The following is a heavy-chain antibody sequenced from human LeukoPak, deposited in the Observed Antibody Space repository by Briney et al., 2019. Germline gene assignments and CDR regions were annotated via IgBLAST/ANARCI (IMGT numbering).Heavy chain of an antibody. J-gene: IGHJ4*02. CDR1: GGSFSGYY. CDR3: ARLVCSTIPCYGKFYFDS. Sequence: ETLSLTCAVYGGSFSGYYWSWIRQAPGKGLEWVSSITGSSDSIYYADSVKGRFTISRDNAKNSVYLQMNSLRAEDTAVYYCARLVCSTIPCYGKFYFDSWGQGTLVPVSS. CDR2: ITGSSDSI. V-gene: IGHV3-21*01. D-gene: IGHD2-2*01.